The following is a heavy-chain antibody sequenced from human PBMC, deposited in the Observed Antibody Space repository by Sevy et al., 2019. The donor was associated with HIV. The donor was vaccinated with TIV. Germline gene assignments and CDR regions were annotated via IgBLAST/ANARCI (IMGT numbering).Heavy chain of an antibody. D-gene: IGHD6-13*01. J-gene: IGHJ6*02. Sequence: GGSLRLSCAASGFTFSSYSMNWVRQAPGKGLEWVSYISSSSSTIYYADSVKGRFTISRDNAKNSLYLQMNSLSDEDTAEYYCAREGPAAFYYYGMDVWGQGTTVTVSS. V-gene: IGHV3-48*02. CDR2: ISSSSSTI. CDR1: GFTFSSYS. CDR3: AREGPAAFYYYGMDV.